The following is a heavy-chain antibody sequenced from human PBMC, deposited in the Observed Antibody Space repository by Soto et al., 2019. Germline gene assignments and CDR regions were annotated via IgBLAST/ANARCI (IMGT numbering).Heavy chain of an antibody. CDR2: ISSSASTI. D-gene: IGHD6-19*01. CDR1: GFTFSSYE. Sequence: EVQLVESGGGLVQPGGSLRLSCAASGFTFSSYEMNWVRQAPGKGLEWVSYISSSASTIYYADSVKGRFTISRDNAKNSLYLHMNSLGGEDTAVYYCARGQYSSGGGYFDYWGQETLVTVSS. CDR3: ARGQYSSGGGYFDY. J-gene: IGHJ4*02. V-gene: IGHV3-48*03.